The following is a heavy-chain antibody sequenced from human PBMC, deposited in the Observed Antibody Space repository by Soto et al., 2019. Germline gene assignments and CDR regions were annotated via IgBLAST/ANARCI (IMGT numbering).Heavy chain of an antibody. V-gene: IGHV3-33*01. CDR1: GFTFSSYG. D-gene: IGHD3-16*01. CDR3: ARANDYVWGSSPPYGMDV. Sequence: GGSLRLSCAASGFTFSSYGMHWVRQAPGKGLEWVAVIWYDGSNKYYADSVKGRFTISRDNSKNTLYLQMNSLRAEDTAGYYCARANDYVWGSSPPYGMDVWGQGTTVTVSS. J-gene: IGHJ6*02. CDR2: IWYDGSNK.